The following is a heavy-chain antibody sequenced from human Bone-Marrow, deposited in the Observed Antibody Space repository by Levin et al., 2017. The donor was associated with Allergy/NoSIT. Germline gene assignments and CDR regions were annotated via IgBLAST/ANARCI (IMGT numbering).Heavy chain of an antibody. J-gene: IGHJ3*01. CDR1: GFTFNNHA. Sequence: LSLTCAASGFTFNNHAMSWVRQAPGKGLEWVSGIYSGGTTYHAESVKGRFTISRDNSKNTVYLQMNSLRDEDTAVYYCVKDFSDWKYLVFFDVWGQGTMVTVSS. CDR3: VKDFSDWKYLVFFDV. D-gene: IGHD1-7*01. V-gene: IGHV3-23*01. CDR2: IYSGGTT.